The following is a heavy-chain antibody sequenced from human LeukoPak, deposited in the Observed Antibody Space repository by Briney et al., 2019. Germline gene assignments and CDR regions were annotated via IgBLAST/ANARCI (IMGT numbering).Heavy chain of an antibody. D-gene: IGHD3-10*01. J-gene: IGHJ4*02. CDR1: GGSISSSSYY. Sequence: SEILSLTCTVSGGSISSSSYYWGWIRQPPGRGLERIGSIYYSGSTYYNPSLKSRVTISVDTSKNQFSLKLSSVTAADTAVYYCARADGGLLWFGELLLLGGYYFDYWGQGTLVTVSS. CDR2: IYYSGST. CDR3: ARADGGLLWFGELLLLGGYYFDY. V-gene: IGHV4-39*07.